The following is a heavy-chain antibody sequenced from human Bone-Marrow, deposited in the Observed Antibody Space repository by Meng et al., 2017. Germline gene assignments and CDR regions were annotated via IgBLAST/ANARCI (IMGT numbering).Heavy chain of an antibody. Sequence: GESLKISCAASGFTFSSYTMNWVRQAPGKGLEWVLSISGSSSYIYYADSVKGRFTISRDNAKNSLYLQMNSLRAEDTAVYYCARDRFDWLLVYWGQGTLVTVSS. CDR2: ISGSSSYI. CDR3: ARDRFDWLLVY. CDR1: GFTFSSYT. V-gene: IGHV3-21*01. J-gene: IGHJ4*02. D-gene: IGHD3-9*01.